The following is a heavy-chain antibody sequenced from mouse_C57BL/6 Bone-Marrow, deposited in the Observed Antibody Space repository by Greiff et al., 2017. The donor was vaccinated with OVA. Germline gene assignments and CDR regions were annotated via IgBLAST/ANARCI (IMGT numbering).Heavy chain of an antibody. CDR3: GITMRYY. V-gene: IGHV14-4*01. J-gene: IGHJ2*01. Sequence: EVQLVESGAELVRPGASVKLSCTASGFNIKDDYMHWVKQRPEQGLEWIGWIDPENGDTEYASKFQGKATITADTSSNTAYLQLSSLTSEDTAVYYCGITMRYYWGQGTTLTVSS. CDR1: GFNIKDDY. D-gene: IGHD1-1*02. CDR2: IDPENGDT.